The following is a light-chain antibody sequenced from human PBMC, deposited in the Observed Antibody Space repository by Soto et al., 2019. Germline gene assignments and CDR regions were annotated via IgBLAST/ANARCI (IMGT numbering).Light chain of an antibody. J-gene: IGKJ1*01. CDR3: QQYGSSPWT. CDR1: QSVSNRY. CDR2: GAS. V-gene: IGKV3-20*01. Sequence: EIVLTQSPGTLSLSPGQRATLACRASQSVSNRYLAWYQQKPGQAPRLLIYGASSRATGVPDRISGSGSGTDFALTINRLEAEDFAVYYCQQYGSSPWTFGQGTKVDIK.